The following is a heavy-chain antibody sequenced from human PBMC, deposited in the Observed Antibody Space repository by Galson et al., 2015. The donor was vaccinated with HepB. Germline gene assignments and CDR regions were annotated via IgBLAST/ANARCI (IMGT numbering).Heavy chain of an antibody. V-gene: IGHV3-23*01. Sequence: SLRLSCAASGLTFSSFAMSWVRQAPGKGLEWVSMIVGSGTGTQYADSVQGRSTISRDNSKNTLYLQMDSLRGEDTAVYYCAKNKGAGPHYNYCMDVWGKGTTVTVSS. CDR2: IVGSGTGT. J-gene: IGHJ6*03. CDR3: AKNKGAGPHYNYCMDV. CDR1: GLTFSSFA. D-gene: IGHD1-26*01.